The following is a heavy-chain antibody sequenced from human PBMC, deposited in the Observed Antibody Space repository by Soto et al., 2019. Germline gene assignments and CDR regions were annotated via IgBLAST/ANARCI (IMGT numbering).Heavy chain of an antibody. D-gene: IGHD2-15*01. CDR3: ARGAYCSGGSCYDWFDP. Sequence: QVQLVQSGAEVKKPGASVKVSCKASGYTFTSYDINWVRQATGQGLEWMGWMNPNSGNTGYAQKFQGRVTMTRNTSRSTAYMEQSSLRSEDTAVYYCARGAYCSGGSCYDWFDPWGQGTLVTVSS. CDR1: GYTFTSYD. CDR2: MNPNSGNT. J-gene: IGHJ5*02. V-gene: IGHV1-8*01.